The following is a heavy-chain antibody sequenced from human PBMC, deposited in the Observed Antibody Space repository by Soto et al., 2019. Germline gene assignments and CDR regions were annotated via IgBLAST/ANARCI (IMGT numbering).Heavy chain of an antibody. CDR1: GFTFGDYA. Sequence: GGSLRLSCTASGFTFGDYAMSWFRQAPGKGLEWVGFIRSKAYGGTTEYAASVKGRFTISRDDSKSIAYLQMNSLKTEDTAVYYCTRGPNDLLWFGEFQRFDYWGQGTLVTVSS. J-gene: IGHJ4*02. CDR2: IRSKAYGGTT. V-gene: IGHV3-49*03. D-gene: IGHD3-10*01. CDR3: TRGPNDLLWFGEFQRFDY.